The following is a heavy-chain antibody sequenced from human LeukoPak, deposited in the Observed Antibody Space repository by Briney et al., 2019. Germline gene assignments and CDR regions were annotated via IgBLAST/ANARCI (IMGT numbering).Heavy chain of an antibody. CDR3: ARETERITIFGVVIQIDY. J-gene: IGHJ4*02. Sequence: PSQTLSLTCTVSGGSISSGSYYWSWIRQPAGKGLEWIGRIYTSGSTNYNPSLKRRVTISVDTSKNQFSLKLSSVTAADTAVYYCARETERITIFGVVIQIDYWGQGTLVTVSS. D-gene: IGHD3-3*01. CDR2: IYTSGST. V-gene: IGHV4-61*02. CDR1: GGSISSGSYY.